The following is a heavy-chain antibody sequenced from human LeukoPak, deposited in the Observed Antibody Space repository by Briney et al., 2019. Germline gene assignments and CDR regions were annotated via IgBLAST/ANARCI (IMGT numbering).Heavy chain of an antibody. J-gene: IGHJ6*02. Sequence: ASVKVSCKASGYTFTSYGISWVRQAPGQGLEWMGWISAYNGNTNYAQKLQGRVTMTTDTSTSTAYMELRSLRSDDTAVYYCARDAYSSSSSYYYYGMDVWGQGTTVTVSS. CDR1: GYTFTSYG. V-gene: IGHV1-18*01. CDR3: ARDAYSSSSSYYYYGMDV. D-gene: IGHD6-6*01. CDR2: ISAYNGNT.